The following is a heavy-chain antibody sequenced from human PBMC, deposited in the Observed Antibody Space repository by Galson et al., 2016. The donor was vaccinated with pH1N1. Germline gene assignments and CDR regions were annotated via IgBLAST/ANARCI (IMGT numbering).Heavy chain of an antibody. CDR3: AKDLLTWESYRYELET. Sequence: SLRLSCAASGFTFGTYAMSWVRQIPEKGLEWVATIGGTGRSTYYLDSVEGRFTISRDNSKNTLYLQMNTLRAEDTAVYYSAKDLLTWESYRYELETWGRGTLVTVSS. CDR1: GFTFGTYA. J-gene: IGHJ5*02. V-gene: IGHV3-23*01. D-gene: IGHD3-16*02. CDR2: IGGTGRST.